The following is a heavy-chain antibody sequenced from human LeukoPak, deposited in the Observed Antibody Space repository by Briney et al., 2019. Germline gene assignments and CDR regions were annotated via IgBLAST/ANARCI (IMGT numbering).Heavy chain of an antibody. CDR1: GYTFTSYY. CDR2: IIPIFGTA. J-gene: IGHJ4*02. D-gene: IGHD7-27*01. V-gene: IGHV1-69*05. CDR3: ARDPWGSEDPLDY. Sequence: GASVKVSCKASGYTFTSYYMHWVRQAPGQGLEWMGRIIPIFGTANYAQKFQGRVTITTDESTSTAYMELSSLRSEDTAVYYCARDPWGSEDPLDYWGQGTLVTVSS.